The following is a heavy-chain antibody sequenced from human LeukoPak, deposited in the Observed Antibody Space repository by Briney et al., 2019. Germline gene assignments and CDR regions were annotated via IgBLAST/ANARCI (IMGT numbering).Heavy chain of an antibody. V-gene: IGHV4-39*01. CDR1: GGSISSSSYY. CDR2: IYYSGST. J-gene: IGHJ5*02. D-gene: IGHD1-26*01. CDR3: ARHKWELQTDWFDP. Sequence: PSETLSLTCTVSGGSISSSSYYWGWIRQPPGKGLERIGSIYYSGSTYYNPSLKSRVTISVDMSKNQFSLKLSSVTAADTAVYYCARHKWELQTDWFDPWGQGTLVTVSS.